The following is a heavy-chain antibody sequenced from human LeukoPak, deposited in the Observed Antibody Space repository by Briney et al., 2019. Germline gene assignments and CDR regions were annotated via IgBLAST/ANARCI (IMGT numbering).Heavy chain of an antibody. CDR3: ARTPLRVLWFGESPTDAFDI. D-gene: IGHD3-10*01. CDR2: IYTSGST. V-gene: IGHV4-61*02. CDR1: GGSISSGSYY. J-gene: IGHJ3*02. Sequence: NTSQTLSLTCTVSGGSISSGSYYWSWIRQPAGKGLEWIGRIYTSGSTNYNPSLKSRVTISVDTSKNQFSLKLSSVTAADTAVYYCARTPLRVLWFGESPTDAFDIWGQGTMVTVSS.